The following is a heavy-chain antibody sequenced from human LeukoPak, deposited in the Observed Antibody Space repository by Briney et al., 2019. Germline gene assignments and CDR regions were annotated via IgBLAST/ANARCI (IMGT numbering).Heavy chain of an antibody. D-gene: IGHD6-13*01. V-gene: IGHV4-59*08. Sequence: SETLSLTCTVSGGPISSYYWSWIRQPPGKGLEWIGYIYYSGSTNYNPSLKSRVTISVDTSKNQFSLKLSSVTAADTAVYYCARAEQLAEFDYWGQGTLVTVSS. J-gene: IGHJ4*02. CDR1: GGPISSYY. CDR2: IYYSGST. CDR3: ARAEQLAEFDY.